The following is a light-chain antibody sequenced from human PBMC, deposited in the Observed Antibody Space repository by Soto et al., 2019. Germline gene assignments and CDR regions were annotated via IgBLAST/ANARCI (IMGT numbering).Light chain of an antibody. CDR3: GTWDSSLSAWV. V-gene: IGLV1-51*02. Sequence: QSVLTQPPSVSAAPGQKVTISCSGSSSNIGNDYVSWYQHLPGTAPNLLIYENNKRPSGIPDRFSGSKSGTSATLGITGLQTGDEADYYCGTWDSSLSAWVFGGGTKSPS. CDR1: SSNIGNDY. CDR2: ENN. J-gene: IGLJ3*02.